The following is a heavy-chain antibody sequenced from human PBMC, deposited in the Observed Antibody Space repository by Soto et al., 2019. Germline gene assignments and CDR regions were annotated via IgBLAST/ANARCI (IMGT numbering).Heavy chain of an antibody. CDR3: ARYTLQVWPPNAFDI. J-gene: IGHJ3*02. V-gene: IGHV4-59*01. D-gene: IGHD2-8*01. CDR1: GGSISNYY. CDR2: IHYGGST. Sequence: NPSETLSLTCSVSGGSISNYYWSWIRQPPGKGLEWIGYIHYGGSTYYNPSLNSRVTISVDRSGNQLSLKLTSVTAADTAVYYCARYTLQVWPPNAFDIWGQGTMVTVSS.